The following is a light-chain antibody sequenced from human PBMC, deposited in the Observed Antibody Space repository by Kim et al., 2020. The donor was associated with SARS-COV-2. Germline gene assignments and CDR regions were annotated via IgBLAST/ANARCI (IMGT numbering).Light chain of an antibody. Sequence: SSASTGDRVTITCRASQGISSYLAWYQQKPGKAPKLLIYAASTLQSGVPSRFSGSGSGTDFTLTISCLQSEDFATYYCQQYYSLLTFGGGTKLEI. CDR1: QGISSY. J-gene: IGKJ4*01. CDR3: QQYYSLLT. CDR2: AAS. V-gene: IGKV1-8*01.